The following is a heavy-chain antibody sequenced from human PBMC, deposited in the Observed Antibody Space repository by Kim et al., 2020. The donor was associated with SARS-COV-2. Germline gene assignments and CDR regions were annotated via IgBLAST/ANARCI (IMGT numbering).Heavy chain of an antibody. CDR3: ARLTLEGDNWFDP. Sequence: YSPSFQGHVTISADKSISTAYLQWSSLKASDTAMYYCARLTLEGDNWFDPWGQGTLVTVSS. J-gene: IGHJ5*02. V-gene: IGHV5-10-1*01.